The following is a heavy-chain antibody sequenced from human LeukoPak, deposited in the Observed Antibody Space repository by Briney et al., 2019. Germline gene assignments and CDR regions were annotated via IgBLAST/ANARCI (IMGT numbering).Heavy chain of an antibody. V-gene: IGHV3-23*01. J-gene: IGHJ4*02. CDR2: ISGSGGST. D-gene: IGHD3-3*01. Sequence: GGSLRLSCTVSGLRFSTYAMSWVRQAPGKGLEWVSSISGSGGSTYYSDSVKGRFTVSRDNSKNTVYLELNSLRAEDRAIYFCAKGGQNFDFWRFDYWGQGTLVTVSS. CDR3: AKGGQNFDFWRFDY. CDR1: GLRFSTYA.